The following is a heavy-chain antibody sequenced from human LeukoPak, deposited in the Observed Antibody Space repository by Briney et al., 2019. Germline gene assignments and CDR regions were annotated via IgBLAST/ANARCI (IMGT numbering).Heavy chain of an antibody. CDR1: GFTFTNAR. CDR3: STIPTYVSGTYLNVGY. D-gene: IGHD3-10*01. Sequence: GGSLRLSCAPSGFTFTNARMSWVRHTPGKRLECVCRIKSKTDGGTTDYAAAVTGRFTISRDDSKNTLYLQMNSLTSEDTAVYYCSTIPTYVSGTYLNVGYWGEGALVTASS. V-gene: IGHV3-15*01. CDR2: IKSKTDGGTT. J-gene: IGHJ4*02.